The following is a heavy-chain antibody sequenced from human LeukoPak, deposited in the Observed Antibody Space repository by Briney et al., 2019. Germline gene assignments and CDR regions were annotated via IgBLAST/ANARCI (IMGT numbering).Heavy chain of an antibody. V-gene: IGHV3-23*01. CDR1: GFTFSSYA. J-gene: IGHJ5*01. Sequence: GGSLRLSCAASGFTFSSYAMSWVRQAPGKGLEWVSAISGSGGSTYYADSVKGRFTISRDNSKNTLYLQMNSLRAEDTAVYYCAKGGSSSWLLRDWFDSWGQGTLVTVSS. CDR3: AKGGSSSWLLRDWFDS. D-gene: IGHD6-13*01. CDR2: ISGSGGST.